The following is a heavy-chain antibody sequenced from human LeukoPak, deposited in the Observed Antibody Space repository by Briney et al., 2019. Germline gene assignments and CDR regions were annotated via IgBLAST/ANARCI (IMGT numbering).Heavy chain of an antibody. V-gene: IGHV4-38-2*02. Sequence: SETLSLTCTVSGYSISSGYYWGWIRQPPGKGLEWIGSIYHSGSTNYNPSLKSRVTISVDTSKNQFSLKLSSVTAADTAVYYCARRMGRWFASTFYFDYWGQGTLVTVSS. CDR2: IYHSGST. D-gene: IGHD3-10*01. J-gene: IGHJ4*02. CDR1: GYSISSGYY. CDR3: ARRMGRWFASTFYFDY.